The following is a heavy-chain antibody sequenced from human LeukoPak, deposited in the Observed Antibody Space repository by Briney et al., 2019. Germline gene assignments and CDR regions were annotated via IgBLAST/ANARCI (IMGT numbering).Heavy chain of an antibody. J-gene: IGHJ6*03. D-gene: IGHD2-2*01. Sequence: SVKVSCKASGGTFSSYAISWVRQAPGQGLEWMGGIIPIFGTANYAQKFQGRVTITTDESTSTAYMELSSLRSEDTAVYYCARGYCSSTSCFYYYMDVWGKGTTVTVSS. CDR2: IIPIFGTA. CDR1: GGTFSSYA. CDR3: ARGYCSSTSCFYYYMDV. V-gene: IGHV1-69*05.